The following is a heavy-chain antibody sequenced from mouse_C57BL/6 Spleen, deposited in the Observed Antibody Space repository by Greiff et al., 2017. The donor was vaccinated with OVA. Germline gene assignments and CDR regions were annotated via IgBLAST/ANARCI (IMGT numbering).Heavy chain of an antibody. V-gene: IGHV5-4*01. Sequence: EVQLVESGGGLVKPGGSLKLSCAASGFTFSSYAMSWVRQTPEKRLEWVATISDGGSYTYYPDNVKGRFTISRDTATNNLYLQMSHLKSEDTAMYYGARASYGSGYYFDYWGQGTTLTVSS. D-gene: IGHD1-1*01. CDR2: ISDGGSYT. J-gene: IGHJ2*01. CDR3: ARASYGSGYYFDY. CDR1: GFTFSSYA.